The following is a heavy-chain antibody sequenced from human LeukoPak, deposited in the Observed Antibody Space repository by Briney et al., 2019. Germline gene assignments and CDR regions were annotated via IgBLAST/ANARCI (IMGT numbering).Heavy chain of an antibody. CDR1: GGSFSGYY. V-gene: IGHV4-34*01. CDR2: INHSGST. D-gene: IGHD2-2*01. J-gene: IGHJ5*02. CDR3: AREALPRYCSSTSCTRGWFDP. Sequence: SETLSLTCAVYGGSFSGYYWSWIRQPPGKGLEWIGEINHSGSTNYNPSLKSRVTISVDTSKNQFSLKLSSVTAADTAVYYCAREALPRYCSSTSCTRGWFDPRGQGTLVTVSS.